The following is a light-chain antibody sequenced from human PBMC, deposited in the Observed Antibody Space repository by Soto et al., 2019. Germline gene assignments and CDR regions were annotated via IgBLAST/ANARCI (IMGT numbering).Light chain of an antibody. CDR1: SSNIGAGYD. V-gene: IGLV1-40*01. Sequence: QSVLTQPPSVSGAPGQRVTISCTGSSSNIGAGYDVHWYQQLPGTAPKLLIYGNSNRPSGVPDRISGSKSGTSASLAITGLQAEDDADYYCQSYDSSLSGYVFGTGTKLTVL. CDR2: GNS. J-gene: IGLJ1*01. CDR3: QSYDSSLSGYV.